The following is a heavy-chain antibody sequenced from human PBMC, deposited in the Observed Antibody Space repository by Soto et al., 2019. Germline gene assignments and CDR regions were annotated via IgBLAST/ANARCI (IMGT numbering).Heavy chain of an antibody. D-gene: IGHD1-26*01. J-gene: IGHJ5*02. CDR2: INTKTGGT. V-gene: IGHV1-2*02. CDR3: ARVGPTGGFDP. CDR1: GYSFTDYY. Sequence: QVHLVQSGAEVTKPGASVKVSCKAYGYSFTDYYMHWVRQAPGQGLEWMGWINTKTGGTNYAQRVQGRVTMTGDTSINTAYMELSSLSSDDTAVYYCARVGPTGGFDPWGQGTVVTVSS.